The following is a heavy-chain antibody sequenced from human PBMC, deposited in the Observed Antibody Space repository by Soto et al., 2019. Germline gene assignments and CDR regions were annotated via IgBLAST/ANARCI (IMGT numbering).Heavy chain of an antibody. J-gene: IGHJ4*02. CDR3: ALSHLVPRLLMYPYDY. V-gene: IGHV4-39*01. CDR2: IYYDGST. D-gene: IGHD2-2*01. Sequence: SETLSLTCTVSGASISSGSFYWGWIRQPPGKGLESIANIYYDGSTYYNPSLKSRVTISLDTSKNQFSLKLSSVTAADTAVYYCALSHLVPRLLMYPYDYWGQATLVTVSS. CDR1: GASISSGSFY.